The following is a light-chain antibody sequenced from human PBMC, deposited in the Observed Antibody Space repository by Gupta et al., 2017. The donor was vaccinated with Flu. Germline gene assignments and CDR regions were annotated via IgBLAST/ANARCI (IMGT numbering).Light chain of an antibody. CDR2: AAS. CDR1: QAISPS. V-gene: IGKV3-11*01. J-gene: IGKJ4*01. CDR3: QQFGTYPVT. Sequence: PASLSVSAGERVALTCRASQAISPSLAWYQQKAGEGPKLQIYAASTLPTGVPARFSGSGTGTEFTLTISSLEPEDFGIYYCQQFGTYPVTFGEGTKVEIK.